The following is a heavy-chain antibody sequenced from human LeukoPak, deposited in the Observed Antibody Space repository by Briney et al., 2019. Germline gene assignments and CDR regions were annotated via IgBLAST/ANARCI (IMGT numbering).Heavy chain of an antibody. V-gene: IGHV4-59*01. Sequence: ETLCPTRIVSGGSISSYFWSWIREPPGQGLERIGYIYYSGSTKYNPSLKSRVHISVDTSKNQFSLKLSSVSAADTAVYYCARGGILRSDAFDIWGQGPMVTVSS. J-gene: IGHJ3*02. D-gene: IGHD5-12*01. CDR1: GGSISSYF. CDR2: IYYSGST. CDR3: ARGGILRSDAFDI.